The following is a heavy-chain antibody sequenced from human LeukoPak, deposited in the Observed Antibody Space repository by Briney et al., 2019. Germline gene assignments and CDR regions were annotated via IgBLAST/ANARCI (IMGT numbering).Heavy chain of an antibody. Sequence: GASVKVSCKASGYTFTSYYTHWVRQGPGQGLEWMGIIKPSGGSTLCAQKFQGRVTVTSDMSTSTVYVELSSLRSEDTAVYYCAREVPENFNFDYWGQGTLVTVSS. V-gene: IGHV1-46*01. J-gene: IGHJ4*02. CDR3: AREVPENFNFDY. CDR2: IKPSGGST. CDR1: GYTFTSYY. D-gene: IGHD2/OR15-2a*01.